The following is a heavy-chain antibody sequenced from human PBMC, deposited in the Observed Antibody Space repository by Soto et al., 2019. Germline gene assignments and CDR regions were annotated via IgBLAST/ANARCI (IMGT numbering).Heavy chain of an antibody. Sequence: ASVKVSCKASGGTFSRYSVNWVRQAPGQGLEWMGGIIPIFGTAKYAQRFQGRVTITADESTSTVYMDLRSLRSEDTAVYYCARGVGRSSWTSFDSWGQGTLVTVSS. J-gene: IGHJ4*02. V-gene: IGHV1-69*13. CDR3: ARGVGRSSWTSFDS. CDR1: GGTFSRYS. D-gene: IGHD6-13*01. CDR2: IIPIFGTA.